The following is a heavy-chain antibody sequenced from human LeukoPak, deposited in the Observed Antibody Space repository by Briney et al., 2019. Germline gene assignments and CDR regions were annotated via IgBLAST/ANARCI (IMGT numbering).Heavy chain of an antibody. CDR3: GRVRGSGSRDY. V-gene: IGHV3-7*03. D-gene: IGHD3-10*01. CDR1: GFTFSSYS. Sequence: PGGSLRLSCVVSGFTFSSYSMSWVRQAPGKGLEWVANIKQDGSEKYYVDSVKGRFTISRDNAKNSLYMQMNSLRDEGPAVYYCGRVRGSGSRDYWGQGSLVTVSS. CDR2: IKQDGSEK. J-gene: IGHJ4*02.